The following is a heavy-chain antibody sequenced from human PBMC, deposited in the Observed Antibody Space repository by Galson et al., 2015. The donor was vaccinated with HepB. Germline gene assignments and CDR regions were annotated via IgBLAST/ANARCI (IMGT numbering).Heavy chain of an antibody. Sequence: SLRLSCATSGLTFSDYWMSWVRQTPGKGLEWVANINKDGNEEYYVDSVKGRFTISRDNAKNSLYLQMNSLRVEDTAVYSCVTDYFGFWGQGTLVTVSS. CDR1: GLTFSDYW. CDR3: VTDYFGF. V-gene: IGHV3-7*01. CDR2: INKDGNEE. J-gene: IGHJ4*02.